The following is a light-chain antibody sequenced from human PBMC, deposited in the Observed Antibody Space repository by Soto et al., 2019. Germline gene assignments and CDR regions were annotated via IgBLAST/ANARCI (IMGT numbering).Light chain of an antibody. V-gene: IGKV3-20*01. CDR3: QQYGSSPYT. Sequence: EIVLTQSPGTLSLSPGERATLSCRASQSVSSSYLAWYQQKPGQAPRLLIYGASSRATGIPDRFSGSGSGTDFTLTMNRREPDVSAVYYCQQYGSSPYTFGQVTKLEIK. CDR2: GAS. J-gene: IGKJ2*01. CDR1: QSVSSSY.